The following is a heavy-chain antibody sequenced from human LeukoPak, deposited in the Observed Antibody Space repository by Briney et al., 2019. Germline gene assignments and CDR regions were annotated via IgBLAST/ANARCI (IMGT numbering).Heavy chain of an antibody. CDR3: ARDWGATMRFDY. CDR1: GFTFSSYS. Sequence: GGSLRLSCSASGFTFSSYSMNWVRQAPGKGLEWVSSISNSSSYIYYADSVKGRFTISRDNDKNSLYLQMNSVRAEDTAVYYCARDWGATMRFDYWGQGTLVTVSS. J-gene: IGHJ4*02. D-gene: IGHD5-12*01. CDR2: ISNSSSYI. V-gene: IGHV3-21*01.